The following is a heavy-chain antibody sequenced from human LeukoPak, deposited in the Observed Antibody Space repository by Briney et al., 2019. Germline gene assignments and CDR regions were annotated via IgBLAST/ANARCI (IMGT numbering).Heavy chain of an antibody. CDR2: IIPIFGTA. CDR1: GGTFSSYA. J-gene: IGHJ3*02. D-gene: IGHD6-13*01. CDR3: ARIPWCSPRGCSSSWPTCAFDI. V-gene: IGHV1-69*05. Sequence: SVKVSCKASGGTFSSYAISWVRQAPGQGLEWMGGIIPIFGTANYAQKFQGRVTITTDESTSTAYMELSSLRSEDTAVYYCARIPWCSPRGCSSSWPTCAFDIWGQGTMVTVSS.